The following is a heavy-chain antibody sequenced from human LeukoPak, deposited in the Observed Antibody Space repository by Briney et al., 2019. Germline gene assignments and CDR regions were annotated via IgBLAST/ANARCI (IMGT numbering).Heavy chain of an antibody. J-gene: IGHJ4*02. CDR2: ISGDGGST. V-gene: IGHV3-43*02. D-gene: IGHD4-23*01. CDR3: AKDFDNSFSLDY. CDR1: GFTVDDYA. Sequence: GGSLSLSCAGSGFTVDDYAMHWVRQAPGKGLEWVSLISGDGGSTYYADSVKGRFTISRDNSKNSLYLQMNSLRTEDTALYYCAKDFDNSFSLDYWGQGTLVTVSS.